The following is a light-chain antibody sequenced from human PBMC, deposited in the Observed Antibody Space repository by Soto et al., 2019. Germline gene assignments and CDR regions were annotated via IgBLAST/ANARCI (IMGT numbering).Light chain of an antibody. CDR1: QGLNTN. V-gene: IGKV1-9*01. CDR2: GAS. CDR3: QQYNNYFT. J-gene: IGKJ3*01. Sequence: IQLTQSPSSLSASVGDRVTITCRASQGLNTNLAWYQQKPGKAPNLLIYGASTLQKGVPSRFSGNGSGTVFTLTISSLQPEDLATYYCQQYNNYFTFGPGTKVDIK.